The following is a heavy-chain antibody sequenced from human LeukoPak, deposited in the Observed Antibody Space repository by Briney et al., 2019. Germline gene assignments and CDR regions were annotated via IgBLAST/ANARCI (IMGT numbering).Heavy chain of an antibody. Sequence: GGSLRLSCAASGFTFSSYAMHWVRQAPGKGLEWVAVISYDGSNKYYADSVKGRFTISRDNSKNTLYLQMNSLRAEDTAVYYCARGYSMIVVHYYYYMDVWGKGTTVTVSS. D-gene: IGHD3-22*01. CDR3: ARGYSMIVVHYYYYMDV. J-gene: IGHJ6*03. V-gene: IGHV3-30*04. CDR2: ISYDGSNK. CDR1: GFTFSSYA.